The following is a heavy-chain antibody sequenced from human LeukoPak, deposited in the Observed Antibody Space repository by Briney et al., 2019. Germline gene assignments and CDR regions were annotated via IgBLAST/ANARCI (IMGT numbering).Heavy chain of an antibody. CDR1: GFTFSSYD. CDR3: AKDYSYSYGPLFDY. V-gene: IGHV3-23*01. CDR2: VSGSGGNA. J-gene: IGHJ4*02. D-gene: IGHD5-18*01. Sequence: GGTLRLSCVASGFTFSSYDMSWVRQAPGKGLEWVSAVSGSGGNANYADSVKGRFTISRDNSKNTLYLHMSSLRAEDTAVYYCAKDYSYSYGPLFDYWGQGTLVTVSS.